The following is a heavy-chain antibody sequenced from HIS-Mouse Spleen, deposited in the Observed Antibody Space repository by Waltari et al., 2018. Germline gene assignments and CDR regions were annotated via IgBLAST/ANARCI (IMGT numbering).Heavy chain of an antibody. V-gene: IGHV4-39*07. CDR1: GGSISSSSYY. J-gene: IGHJ2*01. Sequence: QLQLQESVPGLVKPSETLSLTCTVSGGSISSSSYYWGWIRQPPGTGLVWIVSIYYCGRTNYHPSLKSRVTRSVDTSKNQFALNLSYVTAADTAVYYCAREIPYSSSWYDWYFDLWGRGTLVTVSS. D-gene: IGHD6-13*01. CDR3: AREIPYSSSWYDWYFDL. CDR2: IYYCGRT.